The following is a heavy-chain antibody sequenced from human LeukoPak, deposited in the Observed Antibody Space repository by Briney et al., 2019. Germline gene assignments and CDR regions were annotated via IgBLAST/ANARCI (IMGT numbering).Heavy chain of an antibody. V-gene: IGHV6-1*01. J-gene: IGHJ1*01. CDR3: ARSGDPAGVYSSSAEYFQH. CDR1: GDSVSSNSAA. Sequence: SQILSLTCAISGDSVSSNSAAWNWIRQSPSRGLEWLGRTYYRSKWYNDYAVSVKSRITINPDTSKNQFSLQLNSVTPEDTAVYYCARSGDPAGVYSSSAEYFQHWGQGTLVTVSS. CDR2: TYYRSKWYN. D-gene: IGHD6-6*01.